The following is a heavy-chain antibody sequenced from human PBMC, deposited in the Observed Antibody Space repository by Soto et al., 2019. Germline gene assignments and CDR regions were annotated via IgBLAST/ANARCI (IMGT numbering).Heavy chain of an antibody. CDR1: GFTFSSYG. V-gene: IGHV3-30*03. CDR3: ASTHDP. Sequence: GSLRLSCAASGFTFSSYGMHWVRQAPGKGLEWVAVISYDGSNKYYADSVKGRFTISRDNSKNTLYLQMNSLRAEDTAVYYCASTHDPWGQGTLVTVSS. CDR2: ISYDGSNK. J-gene: IGHJ5*02.